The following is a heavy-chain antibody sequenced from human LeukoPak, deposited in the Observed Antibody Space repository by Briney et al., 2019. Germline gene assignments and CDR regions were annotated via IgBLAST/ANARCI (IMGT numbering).Heavy chain of an antibody. D-gene: IGHD5-24*01. Sequence: GGSLRPSCAASGFTFSVAAMTWVRQAPGKGLEWVSLIGASGESTYYADSVKGRFTISRDNSKNTLSLQMNSLRVEDTAMYFCAKDIQLSTWGLGTMVTVSS. CDR3: AKDIQLST. J-gene: IGHJ3*01. CDR1: GFTFSVAA. CDR2: IGASGEST. V-gene: IGHV3-23*01.